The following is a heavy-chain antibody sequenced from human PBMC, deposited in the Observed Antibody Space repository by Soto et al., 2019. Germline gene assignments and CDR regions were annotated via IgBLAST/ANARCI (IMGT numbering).Heavy chain of an antibody. CDR1: GFTFSTYA. CDR2: ISGSGDIT. V-gene: IGHV3-23*01. J-gene: IGHJ4*02. CDR3: AKDLGMGRGYDLEYYFDY. Sequence: EVQLLESGGGLVQPGWSLRLSCAASGFTFSTYAMTWVRQAPGKGLEWVSAISGSGDITYYADSVKGRFTISRDNSKNTLDLQMNSLRAEDTAVYYCAKDLGMGRGYDLEYYFDYWGQGTLVTVSS. D-gene: IGHD5-12*01.